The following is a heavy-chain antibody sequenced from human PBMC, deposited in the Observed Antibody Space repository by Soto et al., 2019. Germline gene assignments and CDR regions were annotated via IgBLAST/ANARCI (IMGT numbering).Heavy chain of an antibody. CDR2: MNPNSGNT. V-gene: IGHV1-8*01. J-gene: IGHJ4*02. D-gene: IGHD3-10*01. Sequence: ASVKVSCKASGYTFTSYDINWVRQATGQGLEWMGWMNPNSGNTGYAQKFQGRVTMTRNTSISTAYMELSSLRSEDTAVYYCARSGRVLLWFGELLRRGGFDYWGQGTLVTVSS. CDR3: ARSGRVLLWFGELLRRGGFDY. CDR1: GYTFTSYD.